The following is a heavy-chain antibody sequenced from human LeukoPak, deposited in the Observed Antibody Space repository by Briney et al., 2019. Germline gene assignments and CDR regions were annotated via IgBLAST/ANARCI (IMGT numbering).Heavy chain of an antibody. Sequence: SETLSLTCAVYGGSFSGYYWSWIRQPPGKGLEWIGEINHSGSTNYNPSLKSRVTISVDTSKNQFSLKLSSVPAADTAVYYCARDRPLLWFGESNWFDPWGQGTLVTVSS. V-gene: IGHV4-34*01. CDR3: ARDRPLLWFGESNWFDP. CDR2: INHSGST. CDR1: GGSFSGYY. D-gene: IGHD3-10*01. J-gene: IGHJ5*02.